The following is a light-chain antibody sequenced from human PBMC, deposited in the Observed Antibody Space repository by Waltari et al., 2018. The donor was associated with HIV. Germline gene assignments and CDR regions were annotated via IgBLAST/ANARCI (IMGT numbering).Light chain of an antibody. CDR1: GSNIGNNY. CDR2: AHV. V-gene: IGLV1-51*01. Sequence: QSVLTQPPSVSAAPGQRVTISCSGSGSNIGNNYVSWYQQLPGTAPKLLNYAHVKRPSGVPSPFSGSKSGTSATLGITGLQTGDEAHYYCGTWDNSLNTWVFGGGTKLTVL. CDR3: GTWDNSLNTWV. J-gene: IGLJ3*02.